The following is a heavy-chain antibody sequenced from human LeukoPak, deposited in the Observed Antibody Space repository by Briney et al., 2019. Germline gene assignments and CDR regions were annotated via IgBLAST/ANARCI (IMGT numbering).Heavy chain of an antibody. V-gene: IGHV3-23*01. Sequence: GGSLRLSCAASGFTFSNYAMSWVRQAPGKGLEWVSAISGSGGSTYYADSVKGRFTISRDNSKNTLYLQMNSLRAEDTAVYYCAKGGCSSTSCRFDYWGQGTLVTVSS. CDR2: ISGSGGST. CDR3: AKGGCSSTSCRFDY. CDR1: GFTFSNYA. D-gene: IGHD2-2*01. J-gene: IGHJ4*02.